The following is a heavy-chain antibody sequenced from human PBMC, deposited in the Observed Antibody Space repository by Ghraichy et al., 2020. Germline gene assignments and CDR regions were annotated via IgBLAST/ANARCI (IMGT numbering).Heavy chain of an antibody. CDR2: IKQDGSEK. V-gene: IGHV3-7*01. D-gene: IGHD1-26*01. CDR3: AREGKDAPRVGAFDI. Sequence: GGSLRLSCAASGFTFSSYWMSWVRQAPGKGLEWVANIKQDGSEKYYVDSVKGRFTISRDNAKNSLYLQMNSLRAEDTAVYYCAREGKDAPRVGAFDIWGQGTMVTVSS. CDR1: GFTFSSYW. J-gene: IGHJ3*02.